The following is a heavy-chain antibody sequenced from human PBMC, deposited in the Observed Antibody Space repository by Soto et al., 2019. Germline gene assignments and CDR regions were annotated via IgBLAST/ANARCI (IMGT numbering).Heavy chain of an antibody. J-gene: IGHJ3*02. Sequence: GASVKVSCKASGYTFTGYYMHWVRQAPGQGLEWMGWINPNSGGTNYAQKFQGWVTMTRDTSISTAYMELSRLRSDDTAVYYCARSKDYYDSSGYPGLLAFDIWGQGTMVTVS. CDR2: INPNSGGT. CDR3: ARSKDYYDSSGYPGLLAFDI. D-gene: IGHD3-22*01. V-gene: IGHV1-2*04. CDR1: GYTFTGYY.